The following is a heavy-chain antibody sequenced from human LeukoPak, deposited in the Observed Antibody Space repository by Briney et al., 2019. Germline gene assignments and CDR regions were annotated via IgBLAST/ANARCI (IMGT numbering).Heavy chain of an antibody. D-gene: IGHD6-19*01. CDR2: IYYSGST. V-gene: IGHV4-59*05. Sequence: SETLSLTCTVSGGSISSYYWSWIRQPPGKGLEWIGSIYYSGSTYYNPSLKSRVTISVDTSKNQFSLKLSSVTAADTAVYYCAGGIAVAGLGPWGQGTLVTVSS. J-gene: IGHJ5*02. CDR3: AGGIAVAGLGP. CDR1: GGSISSYY.